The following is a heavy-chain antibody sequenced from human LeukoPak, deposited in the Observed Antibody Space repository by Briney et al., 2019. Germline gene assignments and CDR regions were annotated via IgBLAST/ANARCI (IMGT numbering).Heavy chain of an antibody. V-gene: IGHV2-5*01. D-gene: IGHD3-22*01. CDR2: IYWHDDK. CDR1: GFSLTTSGVG. Sequence: SGPTLVKPTQTLTLTSTFSGFSLTTSGVGVGWIRQPPGKALQWLARIYWHDDKRYSPSLKNRLTITKDTSKNQVVLTMTNMDPVDTATYYCAHSRRYDASGYPSSFFDYWGQGALVTVSS. J-gene: IGHJ4*02. CDR3: AHSRRYDASGYPSSFFDY.